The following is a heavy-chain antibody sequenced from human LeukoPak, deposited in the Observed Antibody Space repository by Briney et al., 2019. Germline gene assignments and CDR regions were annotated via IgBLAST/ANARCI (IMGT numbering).Heavy chain of an antibody. CDR1: GLTFSSYA. CDR2: ISSNGGST. J-gene: IGHJ4*02. CDR3: ARYDSSSFGTYDY. Sequence: GGSLRLSCTASGLTFSSYAMHWVRQAPGKGLEYVSAISSNGGSTYYANSVKGRFTISRDNSKNTLYLQMGSLRAEDMAVYYCARYDSSSFGTYDYWGQGTLVTVSS. D-gene: IGHD6-6*01. V-gene: IGHV3-64*01.